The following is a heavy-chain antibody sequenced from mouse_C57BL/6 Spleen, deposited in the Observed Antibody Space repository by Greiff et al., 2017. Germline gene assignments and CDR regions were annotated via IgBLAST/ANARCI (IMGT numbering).Heavy chain of an antibody. J-gene: IGHJ3*01. D-gene: IGHD4-1*01. CDR3: ARSKLGWCAY. Sequence: QVQLQQPGAELVMPGASVKLSCTASGYTFTSYWMHWVKQRPGQGLEWIGEIDPSDSYTNYNHKFKGKSTLTVDKSSSTAYMQLSSLTSDDSAVYYCARSKLGWCAYWGQGTLVTVSA. CDR1: GYTFTSYW. V-gene: IGHV1-69*01. CDR2: IDPSDSYT.